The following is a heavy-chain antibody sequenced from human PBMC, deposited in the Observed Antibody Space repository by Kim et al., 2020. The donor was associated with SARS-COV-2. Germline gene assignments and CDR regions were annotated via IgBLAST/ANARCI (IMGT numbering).Heavy chain of an antibody. V-gene: IGHV3-7*01. CDR3: AVRGVIIRWLQLGYYFDY. Sequence: GGSLRLSCAASGFTFSSYWMSWVRQAPGKGLEWVANIKQDGSEKYYVDSVKGRFTISRDNAKNSLYLQMNSLRAEDTAVYYCAVRGVIIRWLQLGYYFDYWGQGTLVTVSS. CDR2: IKQDGSEK. D-gene: IGHD3-10*01. CDR1: GFTFSSYW. J-gene: IGHJ4*02.